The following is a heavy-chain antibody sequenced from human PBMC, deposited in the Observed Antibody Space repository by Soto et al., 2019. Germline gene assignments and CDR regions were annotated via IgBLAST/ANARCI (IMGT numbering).Heavy chain of an antibody. CDR2: IYPGDSDT. V-gene: IGHV5-51*01. CDR1: GYSFTSYW. CDR3: ASPGYSSSWYFHY. J-gene: IGHJ4*02. D-gene: IGHD6-13*01. Sequence: GESLKISSKVSGYSFTSYWIGWVRQMPGKGLEWMGIIYPGDSDTRYSPSFQGQVTISADKSISTAYLQWSSLKASDTAMYYCASPGYSSSWYFHYWGQGTLVTVCS.